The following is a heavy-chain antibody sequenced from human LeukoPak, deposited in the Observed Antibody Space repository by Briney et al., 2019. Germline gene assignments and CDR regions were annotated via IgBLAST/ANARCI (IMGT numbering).Heavy chain of an antibody. CDR3: ARGTLKAAATDFDY. V-gene: IGHV3-20*04. Sequence: GGSLRLSCAASGFTFDDYGMSWVRQAPGKGLEWVSGINWNGGSTGYADSVKGRFTISRDNAKNSLYLQMNSLRAEDTALYYCARGTLKAAATDFDYWGLGTLVTVSS. CDR1: GFTFDDYG. J-gene: IGHJ4*02. D-gene: IGHD6-13*01. CDR2: INWNGGST.